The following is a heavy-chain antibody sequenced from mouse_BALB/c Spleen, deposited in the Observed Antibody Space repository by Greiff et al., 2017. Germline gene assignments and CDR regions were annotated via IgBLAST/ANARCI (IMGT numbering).Heavy chain of an antibody. CDR2: ISSGGSYT. CDR3: ARAFYYGNYGYFDY. Sequence: EVKVVESGGGLVKPGGSLKLSCAASGFTFSSYAMSWVRQSPEKRLEWVAEISSGGSYTYYPDTVTGRFTISRDNAKNTLYLEMSSLRSEDTAMYYCARAFYYGNYGYFDYWGQGTTLTVSS. CDR1: GFTFSSYA. J-gene: IGHJ2*01. D-gene: IGHD2-1*01. V-gene: IGHV5-9-4*01.